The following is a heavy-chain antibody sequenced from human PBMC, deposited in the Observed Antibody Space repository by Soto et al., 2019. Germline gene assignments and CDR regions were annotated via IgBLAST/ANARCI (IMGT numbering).Heavy chain of an antibody. CDR3: ASDGGSGSYYPRFDP. Sequence: ASVKVSCKASGYTFTGYYMHWVRQAPGQGLEWMGWINPNSGGTNYAQKFQGWVTMTRDTSISTAYMELSRLRSDDTAVYYCASDGGSGSYYPRFDPWGQGTLVTVSS. CDR2: INPNSGGT. V-gene: IGHV1-2*04. J-gene: IGHJ5*02. D-gene: IGHD3-10*01. CDR1: GYTFTGYY.